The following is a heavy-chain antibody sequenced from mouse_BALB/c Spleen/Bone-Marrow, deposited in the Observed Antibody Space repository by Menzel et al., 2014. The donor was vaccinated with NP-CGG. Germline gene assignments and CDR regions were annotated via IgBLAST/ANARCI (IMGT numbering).Heavy chain of an antibody. D-gene: IGHD2-3*01. J-gene: IGHJ2*01. CDR1: GYTFSSYV. V-gene: IGHV1-14*01. CDR2: INPYNDGT. CDR3: ARRRDDGYYRWDY. Sequence: EVQAVESGPELVKPGASVKMSCKASGYTFSSYVMHWVKQKPGQGLEWIGGINPYNDGTKYNEKFKGKATLTSDKSSSTAYMELSSLTSEDSAVYYCARRRDDGYYRWDYWGQGTTLTVSS.